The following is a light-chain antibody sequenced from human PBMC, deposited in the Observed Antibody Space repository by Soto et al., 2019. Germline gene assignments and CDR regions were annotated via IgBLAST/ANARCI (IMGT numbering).Light chain of an antibody. CDR2: GES. V-gene: IGKV3-20*01. CDR1: QSVSSSY. Sequence: EIVLTQSPGTLSLSPGERATLSCRASQSVSSSYLAWYQQKPGQAPRLLIYGESSRATGIPDRLSGSGSGTDFTITISRLEPEDFAVYYCQQYGSSSWTFGQGTKVEIK. J-gene: IGKJ1*01. CDR3: QQYGSSSWT.